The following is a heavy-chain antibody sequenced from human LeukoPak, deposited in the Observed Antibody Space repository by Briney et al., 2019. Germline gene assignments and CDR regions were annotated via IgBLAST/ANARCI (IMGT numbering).Heavy chain of an antibody. V-gene: IGHV4-59*01. CDR1: GGSISSNY. J-gene: IGHJ3*02. D-gene: IGHD7-27*01. CDR2: IYYSGNT. Sequence: SETLSLTCTVSGGSISSNYWIWIRQPPGKGLEWIGYIYYSGNTNYNPSLKSRVTISLDTSKNQFSLKLSSVTEADTALYYCARDRLGAYAFEIWGQGTKVTASS. CDR3: ARDRLGAYAFEI.